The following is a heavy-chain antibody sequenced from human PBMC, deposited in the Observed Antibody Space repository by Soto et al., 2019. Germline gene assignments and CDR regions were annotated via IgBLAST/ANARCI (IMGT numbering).Heavy chain of an antibody. Sequence: GGSLRLSCAASGFTFSSYSMNWVRQAPGKGLEWVSSISSSSSYIYYADSVKGRFTISRDNAKNSLYLKMNSLRAEDTAVYYCARSKRQLVLWRVNWFDPWGQGTLVTVSS. J-gene: IGHJ5*02. CDR1: GFTFSSYS. V-gene: IGHV3-21*01. CDR2: ISSSSSYI. D-gene: IGHD6-13*01. CDR3: ARSKRQLVLWRVNWFDP.